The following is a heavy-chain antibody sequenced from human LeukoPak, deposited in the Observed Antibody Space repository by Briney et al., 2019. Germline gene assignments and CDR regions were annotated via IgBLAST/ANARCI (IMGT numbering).Heavy chain of an antibody. J-gene: IGHJ3*02. CDR1: GGSFSGYY. CDR3: ARDPTVDAFDI. V-gene: IGHV4-34*01. D-gene: IGHD4-17*01. Sequence: SETLSLTCAVYGGSFSGYYWSWIRQPPGKGLEWIGEINHSGSTNYNPSLKSRVTISVDTSKNQFSLKLSSVTAADTAVYYCARDPTVDAFDIWGQGTTVTVSS. CDR2: INHSGST.